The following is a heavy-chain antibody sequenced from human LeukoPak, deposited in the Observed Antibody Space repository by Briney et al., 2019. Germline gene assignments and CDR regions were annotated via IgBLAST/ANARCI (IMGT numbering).Heavy chain of an antibody. Sequence: GESLKISCKGSGYSFTSYWISWVRQMPGKGLEWMGSIDPSDSYIKYSPSFQGHVTLSADKSINTAYLQWSSLRASDTAMYYCARRPPPFHYYYGMDVWGQGTTVTVSS. CDR1: GYSFTSYW. J-gene: IGHJ6*02. V-gene: IGHV5-10-1*01. CDR3: ARRPPPFHYYYGMDV. D-gene: IGHD3-3*02. CDR2: IDPSDSYI.